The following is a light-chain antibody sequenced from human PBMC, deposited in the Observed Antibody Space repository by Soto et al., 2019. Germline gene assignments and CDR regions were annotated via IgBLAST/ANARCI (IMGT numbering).Light chain of an antibody. CDR1: QTVTVNS. J-gene: IGKJ3*01. V-gene: IGKV3-20*01. CDR2: AAS. CDR3: QQYGDSPFT. Sequence: EIVLTQSPGTLSLSPGEGATLSCRASQTVTVNSLAWYQQTPGQTPRLLIYAASTRATGIPDRFNGSGSGTHFVLTIRILEPEHFAMYYCQQYGDSPFTFGPGTKVDI.